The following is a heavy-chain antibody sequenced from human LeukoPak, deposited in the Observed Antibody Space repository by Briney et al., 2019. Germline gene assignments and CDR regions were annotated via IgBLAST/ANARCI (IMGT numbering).Heavy chain of an antibody. D-gene: IGHD3-22*01. CDR1: GFTFSGYS. J-gene: IGHJ4*02. CDR2: FGTRSTSV. CDR3: AREVSEGFDF. Sequence: GGSLRLSCTASGFTFSGYSMNWIRQAPGEGLEWVSYFGTRSTSVYHAGSVKGRFAISRDNAKNSLYLQMNSLRAEDTALYYCAREVSEGFDFWGQGTLVTVSS. V-gene: IGHV3-21*01.